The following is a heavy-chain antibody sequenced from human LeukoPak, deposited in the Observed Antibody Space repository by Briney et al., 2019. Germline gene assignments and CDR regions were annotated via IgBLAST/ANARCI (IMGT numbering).Heavy chain of an antibody. Sequence: ASVKVSFKASGYTFTYYGISWVRQAPGQGLEWMGWISGYNGDTNYAQNLQGRVTMTTDPSTSTAYMELRSLRSDDTAVYYCARPNYPGGSGSYGGTNWFDPWGQGTLVTVSS. J-gene: IGHJ5*02. CDR2: ISGYNGDT. D-gene: IGHD3-10*01. CDR3: ARPNYPGGSGSYGGTNWFDP. V-gene: IGHV1-18*01. CDR1: GYTFTYYG.